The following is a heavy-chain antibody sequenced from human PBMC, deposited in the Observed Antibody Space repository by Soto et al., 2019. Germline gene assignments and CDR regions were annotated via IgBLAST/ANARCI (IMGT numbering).Heavy chain of an antibody. V-gene: IGHV1-18*01. J-gene: IGHJ5*02. CDR2: ISAYNGNT. CDR1: GYTFTSYG. D-gene: IGHD3-22*01. CDR3: ARVTSIVVVSTTFDP. Sequence: ASVKVSCKASGYTFTSYGISWVRQAPGQGLEWMGWISAYNGNTNYAQKLQGRVTMTTDTSTSTAYMELRSLRSDDTAVYYCARVTSIVVVSTTFDPWGQGTLVTVSS.